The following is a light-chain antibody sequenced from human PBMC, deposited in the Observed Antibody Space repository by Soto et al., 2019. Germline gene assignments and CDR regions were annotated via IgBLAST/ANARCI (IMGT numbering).Light chain of an antibody. J-gene: IGLJ1*01. CDR3: SSYSGSTHFGV. CDR1: SSDVGGYNY. CDR2: EVS. V-gene: IGLV2-8*01. Sequence: QSALTQPPSASGSPGQSVTISCTGTSSDVGGYNYVSWYQHHPGKAPKLMIYEVSKRPSGVPDRFSGSKSGNTASLTVSGLQAEDEADYYCSSYSGSTHFGVFGTGTKVTVL.